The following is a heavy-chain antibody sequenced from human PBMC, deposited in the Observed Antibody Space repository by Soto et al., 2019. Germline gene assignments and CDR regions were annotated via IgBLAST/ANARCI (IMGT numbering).Heavy chain of an antibody. CDR1: GGSFSGYY. V-gene: IGHV4-34*01. CDR3: AREYGDYGVIDY. CDR2: VNHSGST. Sequence: QVQLQQWGAGLLKPSETLSLTCAVYGGSFSGYYWSWIRQPPGKGLEWIGEVNHSGSTNYNPSLRSXVXXXVXXSKNQFSLKLSSVTAADTAVYYCAREYGDYGVIDYWGQGTLVTVSS. J-gene: IGHJ4*02. D-gene: IGHD4-17*01.